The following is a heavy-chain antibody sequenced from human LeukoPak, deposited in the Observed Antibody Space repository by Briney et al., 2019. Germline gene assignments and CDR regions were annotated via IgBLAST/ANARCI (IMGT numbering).Heavy chain of an antibody. V-gene: IGHV3-23*01. CDR2: ISSGGGAT. D-gene: IGHD2-15*01. J-gene: IGHJ6*02. Sequence: XSAISSGGGATYYADSVKGRFTISRDNSKNTLYLQLNILRADDTALYYCARGYCSGGSCSTYGMDVWGQGTTVTVSS. CDR3: ARGYCSGGSCSTYGMDV.